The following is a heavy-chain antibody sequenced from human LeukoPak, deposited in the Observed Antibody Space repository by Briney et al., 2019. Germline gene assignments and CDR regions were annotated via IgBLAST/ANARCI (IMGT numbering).Heavy chain of an antibody. CDR3: ASPLFGYYDFWSGYYDAFDI. Sequence: SVKVSCKASGGTLSSYAISWVRQAPGQGLEWMGRIIPILGIANYAQKFQGRVTITADKSTSTAYMELSSLRSEDTAVYYCASPLFGYYDFWSGYYDAFDIWGQGTMVTVSS. D-gene: IGHD3-3*01. CDR2: IIPILGIA. CDR1: GGTLSSYA. J-gene: IGHJ3*02. V-gene: IGHV1-69*04.